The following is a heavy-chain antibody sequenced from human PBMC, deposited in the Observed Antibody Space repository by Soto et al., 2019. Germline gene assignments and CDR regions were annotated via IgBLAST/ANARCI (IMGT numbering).Heavy chain of an antibody. CDR3: AREEHLGDLSFRALES. CDR2: MSYDGSNK. Sequence: QVQLVESGGGVVQPGRSLRLSCAASGFTLSSYGMHWVRQAPGKGLEWVAVMSYDGSNKDYVDSVKGRFSISRDNSKNTLYLQMNSLRAEDTALYYCAREEHLGDLSFRALESWGQGTLVTVSS. J-gene: IGHJ4*02. V-gene: IGHV3-30*03. D-gene: IGHD3-16*02. CDR1: GFTLSSYG.